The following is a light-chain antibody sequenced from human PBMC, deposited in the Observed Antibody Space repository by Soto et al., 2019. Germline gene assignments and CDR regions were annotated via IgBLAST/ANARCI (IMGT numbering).Light chain of an antibody. CDR1: QSISSW. CDR3: QQYNSFPRT. Sequence: DMQMTPSLSTLSACVGARVTITCRATQSISSWLAWYQHKPGEAPKLLIYDASDLETGVPLRFSGRGSETEFTLTINGLQPDDFATYYCQQYNSFPRTFGQGTKVDI. J-gene: IGKJ1*01. V-gene: IGKV1-5*01. CDR2: DAS.